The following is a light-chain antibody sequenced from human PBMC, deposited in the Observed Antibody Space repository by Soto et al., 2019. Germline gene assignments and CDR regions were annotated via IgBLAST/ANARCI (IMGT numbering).Light chain of an antibody. Sequence: DIQMTQSPSTLSASVGDTVTITCRASQSLSYWLAWYQQKPGQAPKLLIHKASTLESGVPSRFSGSGSGTEFTLPISSLQPDDFASFYCQQYGRFPYTFGQGTKLEIK. CDR2: KAS. V-gene: IGKV1-5*03. CDR3: QQYGRFPYT. J-gene: IGKJ2*01. CDR1: QSLSYW.